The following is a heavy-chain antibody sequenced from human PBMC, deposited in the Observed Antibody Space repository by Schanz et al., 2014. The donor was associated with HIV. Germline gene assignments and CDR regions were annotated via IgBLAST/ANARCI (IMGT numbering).Heavy chain of an antibody. CDR2: ISSSGNTI. D-gene: IGHD3-3*01. Sequence: QVQLVESGGGLVKSGGSLRLSCAASGITFSDYYMSWIRQAPGKGLEWVAYISSSGNTINYADSVKGRFTISRDNSKNTLYLQMNSLRAEDTAVYYCAKDQGYDFWSGYYNYYGMDVWGQGTTVTVSS. V-gene: IGHV3-11*04. CDR3: AKDQGYDFWSGYYNYYGMDV. J-gene: IGHJ6*02. CDR1: GITFSDYY.